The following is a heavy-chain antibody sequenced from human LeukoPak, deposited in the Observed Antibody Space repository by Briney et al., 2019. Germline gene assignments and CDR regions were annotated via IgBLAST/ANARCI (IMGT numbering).Heavy chain of an antibody. D-gene: IGHD6-13*01. CDR1: GFTFSTYN. J-gene: IGHJ4*02. CDR2: ISSSSSYI. Sequence: GGSLRLSCAASGFTFSTYNMNWVRQAPGKGLEWVSSISSSSSYIYYADSVKGRFTISRDNAKNSLYLQMNSLRAEDTAVYYCARDLIAAAGTPIDYWGQGTLVTVSS. CDR3: ARDLIAAAGTPIDY. V-gene: IGHV3-21*01.